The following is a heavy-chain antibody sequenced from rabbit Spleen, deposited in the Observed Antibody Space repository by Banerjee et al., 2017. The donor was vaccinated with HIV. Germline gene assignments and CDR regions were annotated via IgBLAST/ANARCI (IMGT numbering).Heavy chain of an antibody. CDR1: GFDFGRYYM. V-gene: IGHV1S45*01. CDR3: ARDTGSSFSSYGMDL. D-gene: IGHD8-1*01. CDR2: IDTGSSGFT. Sequence: QEQLVESGGGLVQPGGSLKLSCKASGFDFGRYYMSWVRQAPGKGLEWIVCIDTGSSGFTYFASWAKGRFTISKTSSTTVTLQMTSLTAADTATYFCARDTGSSFSSYGMDLWGPGTLVTVS. J-gene: IGHJ6*01.